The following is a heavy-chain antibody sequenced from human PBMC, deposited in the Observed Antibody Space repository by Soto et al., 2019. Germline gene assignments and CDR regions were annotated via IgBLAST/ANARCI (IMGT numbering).Heavy chain of an antibody. D-gene: IGHD3-22*01. CDR3: AREHGVTMIVVVTHYYYYGMDV. J-gene: IGHJ6*02. CDR2: TYYRSKWYN. CDR1: GDSVSSNSAA. Sequence: SQTLSLTCAISGDSVSSNSAAWNWIRQSPSRGLEWLGMTYYRSKWYNDYAVSVKSRITINPDTSKNQFSLQLNSVTPEDTAVYYCAREHGVTMIVVVTHYYYYGMDVWGQGTTVTVSS. V-gene: IGHV6-1*01.